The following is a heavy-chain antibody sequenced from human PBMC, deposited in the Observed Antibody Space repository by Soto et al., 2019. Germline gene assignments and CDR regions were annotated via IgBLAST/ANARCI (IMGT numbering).Heavy chain of an antibody. Sequence: QVQLQESGPGLVKPSQTLSLTCTVSGGSISSGGYYWSWIRQHPGKGLEWIGYIYYSGSTYYNPALESRVTISVDTSKNQFSLKLSSVTAADPAVYYCASGLRPRYYYGMDVWGQGTTVTVSS. J-gene: IGHJ6*02. V-gene: IGHV4-31*03. CDR1: GGSISSGGYY. CDR3: ASGLRPRYYYGMDV. CDR2: IYYSGST.